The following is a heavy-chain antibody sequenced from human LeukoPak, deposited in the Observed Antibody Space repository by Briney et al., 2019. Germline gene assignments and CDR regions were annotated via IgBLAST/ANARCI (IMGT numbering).Heavy chain of an antibody. CDR1: GGSISSYY. V-gene: IGHV4-4*07. Sequence: SETLSLTCTVSGGSISSYYWTWIRQPAGKGLEWIGRIYTSGSTNYNPSLKSRVTMSVDTSKNQFSLNLSSVTAADTAVYYCARQIIAAGKNYYGMDVWGQGTTVTVSS. J-gene: IGHJ6*02. CDR2: IYTSGST. CDR3: ARQIIAAGKNYYGMDV. D-gene: IGHD6-13*01.